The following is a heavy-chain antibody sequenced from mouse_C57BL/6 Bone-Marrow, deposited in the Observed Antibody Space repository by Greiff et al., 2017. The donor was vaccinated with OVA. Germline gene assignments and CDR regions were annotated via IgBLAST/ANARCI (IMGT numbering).Heavy chain of an antibody. CDR2: IDPSDSYT. CDR3: AKGDYSNYGGVLYYFDY. D-gene: IGHD2-5*01. Sequence: QVQLQQPGAELVMPGASVKLSCKASGYTFTSYWMHWVKQRPGQGLEWIGEIDPSDSYTNYNQKFKGKSTLTVDKSSSTAYMQLSSLTSEDSAVYYCAKGDYSNYGGVLYYFDYWGQGTTLTVSS. J-gene: IGHJ2*01. CDR1: GYTFTSYW. V-gene: IGHV1-69*01.